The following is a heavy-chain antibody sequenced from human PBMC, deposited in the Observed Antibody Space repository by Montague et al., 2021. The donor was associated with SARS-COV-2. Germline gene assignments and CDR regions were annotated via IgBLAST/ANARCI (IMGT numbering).Heavy chain of an antibody. CDR3: ARCTYDILTGYDCGMDV. J-gene: IGHJ6*02. Sequence: PALVKPTQTLTLTCTFSGFSLSTSGMCVSWIRQPPGKALEWLARIDWDDDKYYSTSLKTRLTISKDTSKNQVVLTMTNMDPVDTATYYCARCTYDILTGYDCGMDVWGQGTTVTVSS. V-gene: IGHV2-70*11. D-gene: IGHD3-9*01. CDR1: GFSLSTSGMC. CDR2: IDWDDDK.